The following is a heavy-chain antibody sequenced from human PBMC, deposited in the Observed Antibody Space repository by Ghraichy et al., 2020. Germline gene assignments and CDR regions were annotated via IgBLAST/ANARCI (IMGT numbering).Heavy chain of an antibody. D-gene: IGHD2-2*01. CDR2: ISYSGTDI. CDR1: GFTFSIYS. CDR3: ARVWTSSTSNNWFDF. Sequence: GGSLRLSCAASGFTFSIYSMNWVRQAPGKGLEWVSYISYSGTDIRYADSVKGRFTTSRDNDKNSLYLQMNSLGDEDTAVYYCARVWTSSTSNNWFDFWGQRTQFTVTS. V-gene: IGHV3-48*02. J-gene: IGHJ5*01.